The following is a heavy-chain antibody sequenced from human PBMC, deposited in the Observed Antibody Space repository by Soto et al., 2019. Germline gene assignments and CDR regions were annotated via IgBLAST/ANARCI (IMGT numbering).Heavy chain of an antibody. CDR3: ARLTNYDILTGAYDY. V-gene: IGHV1-18*01. J-gene: IGHJ4*02. Sequence: SVKVSCKASGYTFSSYAISWVRQAPRQGLEWMGWISVYNGNTKYAQKLQGRVTMTTDTSTNTAHLELRSLRSDDTAVYYCARLTNYDILTGAYDYWGQGTLVTVSS. CDR2: ISVYNGNT. CDR1: GYTFSSYA. D-gene: IGHD3-9*01.